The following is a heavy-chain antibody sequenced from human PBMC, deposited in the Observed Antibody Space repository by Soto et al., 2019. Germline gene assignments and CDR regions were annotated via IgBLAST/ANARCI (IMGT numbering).Heavy chain of an antibody. Sequence: ASVKVSCKASGYTFTSYGISWVRQAPGQGLEWMGWISAYNGNTNYAQKLQGRVTMTTDTSTSTAYMELRSLRSDDTAVYYCARDRSVVPAAMTGFSNFDYWGQGTLVTVSS. D-gene: IGHD2-2*01. J-gene: IGHJ4*02. CDR3: ARDRSVVPAAMTGFSNFDY. V-gene: IGHV1-18*01. CDR2: ISAYNGNT. CDR1: GYTFTSYG.